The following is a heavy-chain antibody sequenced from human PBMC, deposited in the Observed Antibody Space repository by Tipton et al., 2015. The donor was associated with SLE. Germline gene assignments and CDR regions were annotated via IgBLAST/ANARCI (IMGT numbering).Heavy chain of an antibody. CDR3: SNYWYFDP. J-gene: IGHJ2*01. CDR1: GYSFTDHW. V-gene: IGHV5-51*03. CDR2: IYPGDSDT. D-gene: IGHD2-2*02. Sequence: VQLVQSGAEVKKPGESLKISCKGSGYSFTDHWIAWVRQVPGKGLEWMGIIYPGDSDTRYSLSLQGQVTISADKSISTAIYYCARQMVSGRWHLLYSNYWYFDPWGRGTQVAASS.